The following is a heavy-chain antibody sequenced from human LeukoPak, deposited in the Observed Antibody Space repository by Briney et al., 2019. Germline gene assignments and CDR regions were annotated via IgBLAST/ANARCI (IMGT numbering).Heavy chain of an antibody. Sequence: SETLSLTCTVSGGSISSSSYYWGWIRQPPGKGLEWIGSIYYSGSTYYNPSLKSRVTISVDTSKNQFSLKLSSVTAADTAVYYCARQRLGERGDYDYWGQGTLVTVSS. D-gene: IGHD3-16*01. V-gene: IGHV4-39*01. J-gene: IGHJ4*02. CDR1: GGSISSSSYY. CDR2: IYYSGST. CDR3: ARQRLGERGDYDY.